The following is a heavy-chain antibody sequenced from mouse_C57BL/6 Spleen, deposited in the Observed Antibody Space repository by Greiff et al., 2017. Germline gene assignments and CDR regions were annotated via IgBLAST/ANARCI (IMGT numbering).Heavy chain of an antibody. V-gene: IGHV5-17*01. D-gene: IGHD3-2*02. J-gene: IGHJ4*01. CDR1: GFTFSDYG. CDR2: ISSGSSTI. CDR3: ARGSSGYPYYAMDY. Sequence: EVKVVESGGGLVKPGGSLKLSCAASGFTFSDYGMHWVRQAPEKGLEWVAYISSGSSTIYYADTVKGRFTISRDNAKNTLFLQMTSLRSEDTAMYYCARGSSGYPYYAMDYWGQGTSVTVSS.